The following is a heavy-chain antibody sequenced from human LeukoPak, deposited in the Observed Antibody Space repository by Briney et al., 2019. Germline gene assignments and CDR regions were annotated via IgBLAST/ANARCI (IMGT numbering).Heavy chain of an antibody. CDR3: ARIYDGGH. D-gene: IGHD2/OR15-2a*01. V-gene: IGHV3-48*03. Sequence: PGGSLRLSCAASGFTFSTYEMNWVRQAPGKGLEWVSYISSGGSTIYYADSVKGRFTISRDNAKNSLYLQMNSLRAGDTAVYYCARIYDGGHWGQGTLVTVSS. CDR2: ISSGGSTI. J-gene: IGHJ4*02. CDR1: GFTFSTYE.